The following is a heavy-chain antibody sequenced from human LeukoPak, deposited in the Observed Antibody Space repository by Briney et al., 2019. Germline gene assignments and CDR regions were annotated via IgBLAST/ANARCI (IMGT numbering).Heavy chain of an antibody. V-gene: IGHV3-21*01. D-gene: IGHD3-22*01. CDR2: ISSSSSYI. CDR1: GFTFSSYW. CDR3: ARDASYDSSGYCGY. Sequence: GGSLRLSCAASGFTFSSYWMSWVRQAPGKGLEWVSSISSSSSYIYYADSVKGRFTISRDNAKNSLYLQMNSLRAEDTAVYYCARDASYDSSGYCGYWGQGTLVTVSS. J-gene: IGHJ4*02.